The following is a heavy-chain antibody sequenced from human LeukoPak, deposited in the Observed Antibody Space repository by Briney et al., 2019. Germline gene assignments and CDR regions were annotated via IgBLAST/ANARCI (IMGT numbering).Heavy chain of an antibody. CDR3: ARDHPGSNSLDY. CDR2: LRTDGQKT. CDR1: DFTFSNYW. V-gene: IGHV3-74*01. Sequence: GESLRLSCAASDFTFSNYWMHWVRQAPGKGLEWVSRLRTDGQKTSYADSVKGRFTISRDNAKNTLYLQMNSLRVEDTAVYYCARDHPGSNSLDYWGQGTLVTVSS. J-gene: IGHJ4*02. D-gene: IGHD4-11*01.